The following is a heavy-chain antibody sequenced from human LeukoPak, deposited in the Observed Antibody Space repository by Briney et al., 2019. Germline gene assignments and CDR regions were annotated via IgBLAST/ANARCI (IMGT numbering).Heavy chain of an antibody. V-gene: IGHV3-21*01. CDR2: ISSSSSYI. Sequence: PGGSLRLSCAASGITFSSYSMNWVRQAPGKGLEWVSSISSSSSYIYYADSVKGRFTISRDNAKNSLYLQMNSLRAEDTAVYYCAGLRYFDWKTIDYWGQGTLVTVSS. D-gene: IGHD3-9*01. CDR1: GITFSSYS. J-gene: IGHJ4*02. CDR3: AGLRYFDWKTIDY.